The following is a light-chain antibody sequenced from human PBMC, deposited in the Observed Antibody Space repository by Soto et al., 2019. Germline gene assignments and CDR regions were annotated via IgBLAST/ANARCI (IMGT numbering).Light chain of an antibody. J-gene: IGKJ1*01. CDR2: GAS. Sequence: EIVMTQSPATLSVSPGERATLSCRASQSVTTNLAWYQQKPGQAPTLLIYGASTRATGIPARFSGSGSGTDVTLTISSLQSDHFAVYYCQQYTNWPPWTFGQGTSVDFK. V-gene: IGKV3-15*01. CDR1: QSVTTN. CDR3: QQYTNWPPWT.